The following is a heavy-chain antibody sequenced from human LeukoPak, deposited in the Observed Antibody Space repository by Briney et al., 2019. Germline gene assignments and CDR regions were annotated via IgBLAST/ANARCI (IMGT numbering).Heavy chain of an antibody. CDR1: GGTFSSYA. J-gene: IGHJ6*03. D-gene: IGHD3-22*01. CDR3: ARSYYDSSGYSFFGYYYYYMDV. CDR2: IIPIFGTA. V-gene: IGHV1-69*05. Sequence: ASVKVSCKASGGTFSSYAISWVRQAPGQGLEWMGGIIPIFGTANYAQKFQGRVTITTDESTSTAYMELSSLRSEDTAVYYCARSYYDSSGYSFFGYYYYYMDVWGKGTTVTVSS.